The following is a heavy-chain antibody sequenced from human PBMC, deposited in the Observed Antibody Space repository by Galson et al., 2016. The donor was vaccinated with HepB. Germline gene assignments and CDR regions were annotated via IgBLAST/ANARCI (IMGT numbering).Heavy chain of an antibody. J-gene: IGHJ4*02. CDR3: ARGAYNSPFDY. D-gene: IGHD6-13*01. CDR2: VYRGKT. CDR1: DGSISSSSFS. V-gene: IGHV4-39*07. Sequence: SETLSLTCTVSDGSISSSSFSWGWIRQPPGKGLESIGTVYRGKTYYNPSLRTRVVISVDTSKNQFSLKLNSVTAADTAVYFCARGAYNSPFDYWGQGSLLSVSS.